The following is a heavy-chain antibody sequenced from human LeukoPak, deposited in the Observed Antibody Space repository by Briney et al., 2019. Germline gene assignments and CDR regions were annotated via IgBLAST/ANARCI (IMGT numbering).Heavy chain of an antibody. Sequence: PGGSLRLSCAASGFTFNSHWMSWVRQAPGKGLEWVANIKEDGTEKFYVDSVKGRFTVSRDNARASVFLQMNSLRAEDTAVYYCTRDDPRAGSTETDWGQGTLVTVSS. V-gene: IGHV3-7*01. CDR2: IKEDGTEK. CDR1: GFTFNSHW. D-gene: IGHD4-17*01. CDR3: TRDDPRAGSTETD. J-gene: IGHJ4*02.